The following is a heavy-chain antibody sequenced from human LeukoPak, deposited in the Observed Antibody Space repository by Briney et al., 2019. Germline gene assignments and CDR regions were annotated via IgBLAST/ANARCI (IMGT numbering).Heavy chain of an antibody. D-gene: IGHD6-19*01. CDR2: IWYDRSNK. CDR3: ARVRAPYSSGFYDFDY. V-gene: IGHV3-33*01. J-gene: IGHJ4*02. CDR1: GFTFSSYG. Sequence: PGGSLRLSCAASGFTFSSYGMRWVRQAPGKGLEWVAVIWYDRSNKYYADSVKGRFTISRDNSKNTLYLQMNSLRAEDTAVYYCARVRAPYSSGFYDFDYWGQGTLVTVSS.